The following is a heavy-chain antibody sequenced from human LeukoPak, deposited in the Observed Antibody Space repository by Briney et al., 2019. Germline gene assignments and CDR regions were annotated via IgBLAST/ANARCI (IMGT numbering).Heavy chain of an antibody. CDR1: GFTFSDYY. CDR3: ARDRFRITMVRGVIGY. Sequence: GGSLRLSYAASGFTFSDYYMSWIRQAPGKGLEWVSYTSSSGSNIYYADSVKGRFTISRDNAKNSLYLQMNSLRAEDTAVYYCARDRFRITMVRGVIGYWGQGTLVTVSS. D-gene: IGHD3-10*01. J-gene: IGHJ4*02. CDR2: TSSSGSNI. V-gene: IGHV3-11*01.